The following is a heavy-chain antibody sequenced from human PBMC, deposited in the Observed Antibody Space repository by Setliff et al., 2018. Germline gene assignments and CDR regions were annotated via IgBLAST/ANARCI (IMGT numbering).Heavy chain of an antibody. CDR2: IDWDDDK. CDR1: GFSLNTSGMR. V-gene: IGHV2-70*04. CDR3: ARISASSSHFDY. J-gene: IGHJ4*02. D-gene: IGHD6-13*01. Sequence: GSGPTLVNPTQTLTLTCTFSGFSLNTSGMRVSWIRQPPGRALEWHARIDWDDDKFYSTSLKTRLTISKDTSKKQVVLTMTNMDPVDTATYYCARISASSSHFDYRGPGALVTVSS.